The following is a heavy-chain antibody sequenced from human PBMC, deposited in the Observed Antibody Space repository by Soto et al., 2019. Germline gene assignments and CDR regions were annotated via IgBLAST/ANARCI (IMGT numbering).Heavy chain of an antibody. Sequence: QVQLVESGGGVVQPGRSLRLSCAASGFTFSSYGMHWVRQAPGKGLEWVAVISYDGGNKYYADSVKGRFTISRDNSKNTLYLQMNSLRAEDTAVYYCAKDSYGMDVWGQGTTVTVSS. CDR1: GFTFSSYG. CDR2: ISYDGGNK. V-gene: IGHV3-30*18. J-gene: IGHJ6*02. CDR3: AKDSYGMDV.